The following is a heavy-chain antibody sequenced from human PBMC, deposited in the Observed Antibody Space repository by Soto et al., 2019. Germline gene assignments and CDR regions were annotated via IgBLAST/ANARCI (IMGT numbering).Heavy chain of an antibody. CDR2: ISVYNGNT. CDR3: ARGNVLLWVGELLD. J-gene: IGHJ4*02. Sequence: QVHLLQSGAEVKKPGASVKVSCKASGYTFNTFGITWVRQAPGQGLEWMGWISVYNGNTIYIEKLRGRVTMTTDSSTSTAYMELRSLQSDDTAVYYCARGNVLLWVGELLDWGQGTLVTVSS. CDR1: GYTFNTFG. D-gene: IGHD3-10*01. V-gene: IGHV1-18*01.